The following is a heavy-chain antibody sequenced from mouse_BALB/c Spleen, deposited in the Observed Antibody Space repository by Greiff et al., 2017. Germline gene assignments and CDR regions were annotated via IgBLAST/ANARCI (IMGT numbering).Heavy chain of an antibody. J-gene: IGHJ2*01. D-gene: IGHD4-1*01. Sequence: EVHLVESGGGLVQPGGSLKLSCAASGFTFSSYGMSWVRQTPDKRLELVATINSNGGSTYYPDSVKGRFTISRDNAKNTLYLQMSSLKSEDTAMYYCARALGRGGFDYWGQGTTLTVSS. V-gene: IGHV5-6-3*01. CDR3: ARALGRGGFDY. CDR2: INSNGGST. CDR1: GFTFSSYG.